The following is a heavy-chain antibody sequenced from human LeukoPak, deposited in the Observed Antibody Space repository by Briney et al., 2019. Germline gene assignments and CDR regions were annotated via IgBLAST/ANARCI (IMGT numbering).Heavy chain of an antibody. CDR3: ARVDGSPDY. J-gene: IGHJ4*02. Sequence: SXXXSGXXFTXXXXNWVXXAXGXGLEWMGWIHPNSGNTGYAQKFQGRVTISRDTSISTAYMELSSLRSEDTAVYYCARVDGSPDYWGQGTLVTVSS. D-gene: IGHD2-15*01. V-gene: IGHV1-8*03. CDR2: IHPNSGNT. CDR1: GXXFTXXX.